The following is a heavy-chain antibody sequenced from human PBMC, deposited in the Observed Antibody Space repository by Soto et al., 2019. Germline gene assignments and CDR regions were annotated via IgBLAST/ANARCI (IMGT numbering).Heavy chain of an antibody. J-gene: IGHJ4*02. D-gene: IGHD3-10*01. Sequence: QVPLQESGPGLVKSSETLFLTCTVSGGSISSYYWCWVRQPPGKGLEWIGYIYYSGSTNYNPSLESRVTISVDTSKNQFALKLSSVTAADAAGYYCARGYYYGSGSDYWGQGTLVTVSS. CDR3: ARGYYYGSGSDY. CDR2: IYYSGST. CDR1: GGSISSYY. V-gene: IGHV4-59*01.